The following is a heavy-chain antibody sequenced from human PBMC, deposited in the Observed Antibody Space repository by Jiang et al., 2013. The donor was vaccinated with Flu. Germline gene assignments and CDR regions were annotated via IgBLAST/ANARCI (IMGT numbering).Heavy chain of an antibody. D-gene: IGHD2-15*01. V-gene: IGHV5-51*01. Sequence: YWIGWVRQMPGKGLEWMGIIYPGDSDTRYSPSFQGQVTISADKSISTAYLQWSSLKASDTAMYYCARHRRGCSGGSCYSYYYCGMDVWGQGTTVTVSS. CDR1: YW. CDR2: IYPGDSDT. CDR3: ARHRRGCSGGSCYSYYYCGMDV. J-gene: IGHJ6*02.